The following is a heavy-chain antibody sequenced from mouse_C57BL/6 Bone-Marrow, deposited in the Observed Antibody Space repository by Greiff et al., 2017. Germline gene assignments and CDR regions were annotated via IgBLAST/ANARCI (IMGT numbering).Heavy chain of an antibody. CDR3: ARGALRRGFPFAY. CDR1: GYTFTSYW. Sequence: QVQLQPPGTELVKPGASVKLSCKASGYTFTSYWMHWVKQRPGQGLEWIGNINPSNGGTNYNEKFKSKATLTVDKSSSTAYMQLSSLTSEDSAVYYCARGALRRGFPFAYWGQGTLVTVSA. J-gene: IGHJ3*01. V-gene: IGHV1-53*01. CDR2: INPSNGGT. D-gene: IGHD2-12*01.